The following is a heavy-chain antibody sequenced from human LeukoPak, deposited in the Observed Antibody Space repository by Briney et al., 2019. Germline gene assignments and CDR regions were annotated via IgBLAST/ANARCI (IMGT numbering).Heavy chain of an antibody. D-gene: IGHD6-13*01. Sequence: SETLSLTCTGSGGSISSSSFYWGWIRPPPGKGLEWIGSIYYSGITYYNPSLKSRVTISVDTSKNQFSLKLSSVTAADTAVYYCARGSSSWYASSVFWGQGTLVTVSS. CDR3: ARGSSSWYASSVF. CDR1: GGSISSSSFY. V-gene: IGHV4-39*01. J-gene: IGHJ4*02. CDR2: IYYSGIT.